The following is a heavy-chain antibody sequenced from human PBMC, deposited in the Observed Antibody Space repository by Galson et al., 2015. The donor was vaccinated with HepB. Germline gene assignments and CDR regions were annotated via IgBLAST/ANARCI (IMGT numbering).Heavy chain of an antibody. J-gene: IGHJ3*02. Sequence: SLRLSCAASGFTFSSYSMNWARQAPGKGLEWVSYIYSSSSTVYYADSVKGRFTISRDNAENSLYLQMNSLRDEDTAVYYCARDVGRYGSGSYQTLRDAFDIWGQGTMVTVSS. V-gene: IGHV3-48*02. CDR1: GFTFSSYS. CDR2: IYSSSSTV. D-gene: IGHD3-10*01. CDR3: ARDVGRYGSGSYQTLRDAFDI.